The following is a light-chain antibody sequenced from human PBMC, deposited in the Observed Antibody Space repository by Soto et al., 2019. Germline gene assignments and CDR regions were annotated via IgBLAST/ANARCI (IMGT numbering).Light chain of an antibody. Sequence: EIVLTQSPGTLALSIGERTTLSCRASQSVSRHSLSGYHQKPGQATRLLISGASSRATGIPDRFSGSGSGSDFTLTISSLQSEDSAVYYCQQYNNWPPLTVGGGTKVDIK. J-gene: IGKJ4*01. V-gene: IGKV3-20*01. CDR3: QQYNNWPPLT. CDR1: QSVSRHS. CDR2: GAS.